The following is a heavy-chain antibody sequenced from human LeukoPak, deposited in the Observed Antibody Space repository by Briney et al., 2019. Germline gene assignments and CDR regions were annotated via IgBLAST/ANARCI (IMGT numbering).Heavy chain of an antibody. J-gene: IGHJ4*02. CDR1: GYTFTGYF. Sequence: GASVKVSCKASGYTFTGYFMHWVRQAPGQGLEWMGWINPNSGATNYAQNFQGRVTMTRDTSISTAYMGLRSDDTAVYYCARGHYDTSGYYHLDYWGQGTLVTVSS. D-gene: IGHD3-22*01. CDR3: ARGHYDTSGYYHLDY. V-gene: IGHV1-2*02. CDR2: INPNSGAT.